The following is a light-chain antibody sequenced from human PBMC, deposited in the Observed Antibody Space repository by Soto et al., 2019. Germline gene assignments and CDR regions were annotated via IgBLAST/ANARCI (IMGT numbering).Light chain of an antibody. Sequence: QSALTQPPSVSGSPGQSVTISCTAASSDLVNYHRVSWYQQPPGTAPKLIIFGVTNRPSGVPDRFSGSKSGNTASLTISGLQAEDEDYYYCSSYTRITAVFGGGTKLTVL. CDR3: SSYTRITAV. CDR2: GVT. V-gene: IGLV2-18*02. CDR1: SSDLVNYHR. J-gene: IGLJ2*01.